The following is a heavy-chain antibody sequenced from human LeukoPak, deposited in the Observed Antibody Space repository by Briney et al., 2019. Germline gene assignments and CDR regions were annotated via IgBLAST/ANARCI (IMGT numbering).Heavy chain of an antibody. D-gene: IGHD3-10*01. CDR3: ANGQKYPYGPESDY. CDR1: GFTFGDYN. CDR2: IRSKNHGGTT. Sequence: GGSLRLSCTASGFTFGDYNMCWVRQAPGEGLEWVGYIRSKNHGGTTDYAASVKGRFTISRDDSKSIAYLQMTSLKTEDTAVYYCANGQKYPYGPESDYWGQGTLVTVPS. J-gene: IGHJ4*02. V-gene: IGHV3-49*04.